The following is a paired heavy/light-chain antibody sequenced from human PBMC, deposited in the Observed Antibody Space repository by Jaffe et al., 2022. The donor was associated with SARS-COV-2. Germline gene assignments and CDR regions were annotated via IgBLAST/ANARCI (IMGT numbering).Light chain of an antibody. CDR2: NTN. V-gene: IGLV8-61*01. Sequence: QTVVTQEPSFSVSPGGTVTLTCGLHSGSVSTSLYPSWYQQTPGQAPRTLIYNTNTRSSGVPHRFSGSILGNKAALTITGAQADDESDYYCVLYMGVGVWVFGGGTKLTVL. CDR1: SGSVSTSLY. J-gene: IGLJ3*02. CDR3: VLYMGVGVWV.
Heavy chain of an antibody. CDR2: ISSTTTI. D-gene: IGHD6-13*01. CDR3: ARVESSSWYELGDY. V-gene: IGHV3-48*01. CDR1: GFTFSSYS. J-gene: IGHJ4*02. Sequence: EVQLVESGGGLVQPGGSLRLSCAVSGFTFSSYSMNWVRQAPGKGLEWISYISSTTTIYYADSVKGRFTISRDNAKNSLYLQMNSLRAADTAVYYCARVESSSWYELGDYWGQGTLVTVSS.